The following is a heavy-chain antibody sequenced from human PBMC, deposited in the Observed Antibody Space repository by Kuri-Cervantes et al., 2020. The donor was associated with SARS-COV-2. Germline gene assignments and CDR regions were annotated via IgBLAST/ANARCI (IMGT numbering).Heavy chain of an antibody. CDR1: GFTFSGSA. D-gene: IGHD1-1*01. V-gene: IGHV3-73*01. CDR3: TSNDPRRAYYYYGMDV. Sequence: GGSLRLSCAASGFTFSGSAMHWVRQASGKGLEWVGRIRSNANSYATAYAASVKGRFTISRDDSKNTAYLQMNSLKTEDRAVYYCTSNDPRRAYYYYGMDVWAKGPGSPSP. J-gene: IGHJ6*02. CDR2: IRSNANSYAT.